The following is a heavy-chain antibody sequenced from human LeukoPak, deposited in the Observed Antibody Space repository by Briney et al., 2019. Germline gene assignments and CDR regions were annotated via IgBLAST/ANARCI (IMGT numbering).Heavy chain of an antibody. Sequence: ASVKVSCKASGYTFTAYYMHWVRQAPGKGLEWMGWVNPNSGGTNYAQKFRGRVTMTRDTSITTAYMELSSLRSDDTAVYYCASGREYYGSGSHDDAFDIWGQGTMVTVSS. CDR3: ASGREYYGSGSHDDAFDI. D-gene: IGHD3-10*01. J-gene: IGHJ3*02. CDR2: VNPNSGGT. V-gene: IGHV1-2*02. CDR1: GYTFTAYY.